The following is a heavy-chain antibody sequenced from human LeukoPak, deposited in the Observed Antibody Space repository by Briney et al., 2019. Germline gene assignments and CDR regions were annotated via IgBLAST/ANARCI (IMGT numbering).Heavy chain of an antibody. Sequence: ASVKVSCKASGYTFTSYDINWVRQATGQGLEWMGWISAYNGNTNYAQKLQGRVTMTTDTSTSTAYMELRSLRSDDTAVYYCARARLAGKLRYFDWLLSDHNWFDPWGQGTLVTVSS. D-gene: IGHD3-9*01. V-gene: IGHV1-18*01. CDR2: ISAYNGNT. J-gene: IGHJ5*02. CDR3: ARARLAGKLRYFDWLLSDHNWFDP. CDR1: GYTFTSYD.